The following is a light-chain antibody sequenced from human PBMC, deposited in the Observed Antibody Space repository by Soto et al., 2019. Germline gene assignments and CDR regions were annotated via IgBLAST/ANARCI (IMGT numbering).Light chain of an antibody. CDR3: SSYTSSSTPYV. J-gene: IGLJ1*01. V-gene: IGLV2-14*01. CDR1: SSDVGGYNY. Sequence: QSALTQPASVSGSPGQSITISCTGTSSDVGGYNYVSWYQQHPGKAPKLMIYEVSNRPSGVSNRFSGSKSGNTASLTNSGLQAEDAADYYCSSYTSSSTPYVFGTGTKVTVL. CDR2: EVS.